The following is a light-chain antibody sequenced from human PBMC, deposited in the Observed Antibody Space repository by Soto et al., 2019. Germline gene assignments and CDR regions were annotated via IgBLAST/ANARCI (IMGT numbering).Light chain of an antibody. V-gene: IGKV3-20*01. Sequence: EIVLTQSPGTLSLSPGERATLSCRASQSVSSSYLAWYQQKPGQAPRLLIYGASSRATGIPDRFSGSGCGTDFTLTISRLEPEDFAVYYCQQYGSSPPITFGPGTKVYIK. CDR2: GAS. CDR1: QSVSSSY. J-gene: IGKJ3*01. CDR3: QQYGSSPPIT.